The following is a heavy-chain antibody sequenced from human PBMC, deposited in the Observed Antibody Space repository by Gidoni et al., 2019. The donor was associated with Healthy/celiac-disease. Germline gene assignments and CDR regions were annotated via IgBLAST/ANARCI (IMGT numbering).Heavy chain of an antibody. Sequence: QLQLVQSGAEVMKPGSSVKVSCKASGVTFSSYALSWVRQAPGQGLEWMGGIIPIFGTANYAQKFQGRVTITADESTSTAYMELSSLRSEDTAVYYCARVPSYDILTGYYIEQEGYWGQGTLVTVSS. V-gene: IGHV1-69*01. CDR3: ARVPSYDILTGYYIEQEGY. J-gene: IGHJ4*02. CDR1: GVTFSSYA. D-gene: IGHD3-9*01. CDR2: IIPIFGTA.